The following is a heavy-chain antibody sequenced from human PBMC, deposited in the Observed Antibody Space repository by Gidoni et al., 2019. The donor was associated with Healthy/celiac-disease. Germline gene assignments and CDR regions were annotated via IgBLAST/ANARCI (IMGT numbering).Heavy chain of an antibody. Sequence: QVQLQQWGAGLLKPSETLSRTCAVYGGSFSGYYWSWIRHPPGQGLAWIGEMNHSGSTNYNPSLKSRVTISVDTSKNQFSLKLSSVTAADTAVYYCARGRFYYDSSGYYGRNYYYGMDVWGQGTTVTVSS. V-gene: IGHV4-34*01. CDR1: GGSFSGYY. D-gene: IGHD3-22*01. CDR3: ARGRFYYDSSGYYGRNYYYGMDV. CDR2: MNHSGST. J-gene: IGHJ6*02.